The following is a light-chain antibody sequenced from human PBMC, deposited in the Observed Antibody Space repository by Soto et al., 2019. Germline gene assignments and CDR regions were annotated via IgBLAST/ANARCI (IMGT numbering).Light chain of an antibody. Sequence: IVFXHSPATXXXXPXKXXSXSSRASQNISNYLIWYQQKPGQAPRLLIYDVSNRATGIPARFSGSGSGTDFTLTISSLEPEDFAVYYCQQRSNWPRTFGQGTKVDIK. CDR1: QNISNY. V-gene: IGKV3-11*01. CDR2: DVS. CDR3: QQRSNWPRT. J-gene: IGKJ1*01.